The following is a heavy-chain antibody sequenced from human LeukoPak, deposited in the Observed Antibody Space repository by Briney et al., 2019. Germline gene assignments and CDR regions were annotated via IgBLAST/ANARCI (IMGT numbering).Heavy chain of an antibody. V-gene: IGHV3-74*01. CDR3: ASARSPQSHRALYYYYMDV. CDR1: GLTFSSYW. CDR2: INSDGSST. Sequence: GGSLRLSCAASGLTFSSYWMHWVRQAPGKGLVWVSRINSDGSSTSYADSAKGRFTISRDNAKNTLYLQMNSLRAEDTAVYYCASARSPQSHRALYYYYMDVWGKGTTVTISS. D-gene: IGHD5-24*01. J-gene: IGHJ6*03.